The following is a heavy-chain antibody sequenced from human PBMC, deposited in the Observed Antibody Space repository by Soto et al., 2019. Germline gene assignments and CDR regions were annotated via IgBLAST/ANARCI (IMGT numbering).Heavy chain of an antibody. J-gene: IGHJ4*02. Sequence: DVQLVESGGGLVQPGGSLRLSCVASGFTFNYYWMHWVRQAPGKGLVWVSRIQSDGSSPDYVDSVKGRFTISRDNAKNTLYLQMNNLRAEDTAVYYCARGGDPDYWGQGTLVTVSS. D-gene: IGHD2-21*02. CDR1: GFTFNYYW. CDR3: ARGGDPDY. V-gene: IGHV3-74*01. CDR2: IQSDGSSP.